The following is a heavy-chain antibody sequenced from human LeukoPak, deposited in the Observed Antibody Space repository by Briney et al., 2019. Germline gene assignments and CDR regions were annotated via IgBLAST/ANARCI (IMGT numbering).Heavy chain of an antibody. CDR1: GFTFSNYA. CDR3: AKARGAGNSIYFDY. Sequence: GGSLRLSCAASGFTFSNYAMSWVRQAPGKGLEWVSAISDSGITTYYADSVRGRFTISRDNSKNTLYLQMISLRAEDTAVYFCAKARGAGNSIYFDYWGQGTLVTVSS. CDR2: ISDSGITT. J-gene: IGHJ4*02. D-gene: IGHD4-23*01. V-gene: IGHV3-23*01.